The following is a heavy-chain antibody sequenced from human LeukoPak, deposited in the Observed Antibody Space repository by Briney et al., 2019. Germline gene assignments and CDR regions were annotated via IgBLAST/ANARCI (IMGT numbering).Heavy chain of an antibody. CDR3: ARDPGYSYGLDY. J-gene: IGHJ4*02. CDR2: IFPSGGEI. Sequence: GGSLRVSSVPAVFTSIAFPMIGVRQPPGKGLEWVSSIFPSGGEIHYADSVRGRFTISRDNSKSTLSLQMNSLRADDTAVYYCARDPGYSYGLDYWGQGTLVTVSS. D-gene: IGHD5-18*01. CDR1: VFTSIAFP. V-gene: IGHV3-23*01.